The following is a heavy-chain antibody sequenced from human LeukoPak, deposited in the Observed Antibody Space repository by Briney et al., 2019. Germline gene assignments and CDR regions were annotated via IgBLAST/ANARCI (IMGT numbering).Heavy chain of an antibody. CDR1: GGTFSSYA. CDR2: IIPIFGTA. J-gene: IGHJ4*02. Sequence: ASVKVSCKASGGTFSSYAISWVRLAPGQGLEWMGGIIPIFGTANYAQKFQGRVTITTDESTSTAYMELSSLRSEDTAVYYCARELSGYSSSWLDYWGQGTLVTVSS. V-gene: IGHV1-69*05. D-gene: IGHD6-13*01. CDR3: ARELSGYSSSWLDY.